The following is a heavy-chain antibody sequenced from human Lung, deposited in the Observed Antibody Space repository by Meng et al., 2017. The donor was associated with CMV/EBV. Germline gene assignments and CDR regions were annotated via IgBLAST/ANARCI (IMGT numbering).Heavy chain of an antibody. Sequence: GESLKISCAASGFTFSSYWMSWVRQAPGKGLEWVANIKQDGSEKYYVDSVKGRFTISRDNAKNSLYLQMNSLRADDTAVYYCARDFLREGDYDFWSGYYGKGGQYYYYYGMDVWGQGTTVTVSS. CDR2: IKQDGSEK. CDR1: GFTFSSYW. CDR3: ARDFLREGDYDFWSGYYGKGGQYYYYYGMDV. D-gene: IGHD3-3*01. V-gene: IGHV3-7*03. J-gene: IGHJ6*02.